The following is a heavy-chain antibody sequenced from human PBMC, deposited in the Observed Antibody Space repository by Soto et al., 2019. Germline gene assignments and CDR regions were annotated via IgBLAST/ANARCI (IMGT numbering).Heavy chain of an antibody. CDR3: AMVDNYVTATPQDV. Sequence: QVQLVQCGDEVKKPGASVKVSCKASGYVCVNYGIAWVRQARGQGLEWMGWISPYTGNTHSATKVQGRLTMTTDTSLSTADMDMGSLTSDDTAVYYCAMVDNYVTATPQDVWGQGTTVTVSS. J-gene: IGHJ6*02. CDR2: ISPYTGNT. D-gene: IGHD3-16*01. CDR1: GYVCVNYG. V-gene: IGHV1-18*01.